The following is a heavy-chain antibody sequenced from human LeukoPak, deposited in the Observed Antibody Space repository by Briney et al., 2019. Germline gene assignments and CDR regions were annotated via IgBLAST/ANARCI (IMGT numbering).Heavy chain of an antibody. J-gene: IGHJ6*03. D-gene: IGHD3-3*01. CDR3: AREIGSSDEWLFQYCYHYYMDV. CDR2: IKQDGSEK. CDR1: GITFSNYW. V-gene: IGHV3-7*01. Sequence: GGSLRLSCAASGITFSNYWMSWVRQAPGKGLEGVANIKQDGSEKNYVDSVKGRFTISRDNAKNSLYLQMNSLRAEDTAVYYCAREIGSSDEWLFQYCYHYYMDVWGKGTTVTVSS.